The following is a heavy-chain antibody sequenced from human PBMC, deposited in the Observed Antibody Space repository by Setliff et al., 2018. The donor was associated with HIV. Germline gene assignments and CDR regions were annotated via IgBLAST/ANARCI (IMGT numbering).Heavy chain of an antibody. V-gene: IGHV3-11*04. CDR1: GFTFSNAW. J-gene: IGHJ3*02. D-gene: IGHD4-17*01. CDR2: ISGSGGST. CDR3: ARDSDVTSDAFDI. Sequence: PGGSLRLSCVGSGFTFSNAWMSWVRQAPGKGLEWVADISGSGGSTYYADSVKGRFTISRDNAKNSLYLQMNSLRAEDTAVYYCARDSDVTSDAFDIWGQGTMVTVSS.